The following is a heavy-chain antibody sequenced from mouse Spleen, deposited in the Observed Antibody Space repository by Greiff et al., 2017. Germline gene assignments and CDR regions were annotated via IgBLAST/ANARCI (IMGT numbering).Heavy chain of an antibody. CDR1: GFTFSSYA. V-gene: IGHV5-4*01. CDR2: ISDGGSYT. Sequence: EVKLVESGGGLVKPGGSLKLSCAASGFTFSSYAMSWVRQTPEKRPEWVATISDGGSYTYYPDNVKGRFPISRDNAKNNLYLQMSHLKSEDTAMYYCARDPPYYFDYWGQGTTLTVSS. CDR3: ARDPPYYFDY. J-gene: IGHJ2*01.